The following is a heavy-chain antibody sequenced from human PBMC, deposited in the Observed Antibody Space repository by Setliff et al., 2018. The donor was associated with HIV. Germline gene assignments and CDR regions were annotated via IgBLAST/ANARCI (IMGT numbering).Heavy chain of an antibody. J-gene: IGHJ4*02. Sequence: SETLSLTCDVSGFSISSRYYWGWVRQSPGKGLEWIVNIYHTVSSYYNPSLNDRATISLDTSKNQFSLKLNSVTAADTAVYSCARDVLDLVISVYGFWGQGIPVTVSP. CDR1: GFSISSRYY. CDR3: ARDVLDLVISVYGF. D-gene: IGHD3-22*01. CDR2: IYHTVSS. V-gene: IGHV4-38-2*02.